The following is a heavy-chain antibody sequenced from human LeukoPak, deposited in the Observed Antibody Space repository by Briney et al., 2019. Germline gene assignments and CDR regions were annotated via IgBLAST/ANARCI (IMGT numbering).Heavy chain of an antibody. CDR2: IYYSGST. J-gene: IGHJ6*03. CDR1: GGSISSYY. Sequence: SETLSLTCTVSGGSISSYYWSWIRQPPGKGLEWIGYIYYSGSTNYNPSLKSRVTISVDTSKNQFSLKLSSVTAADTAVYYCARGHGGNFKYYYYYYMDVWGKGTTVTISS. D-gene: IGHD4-23*01. CDR3: ARGHGGNFKYYYYYYMDV. V-gene: IGHV4-59*01.